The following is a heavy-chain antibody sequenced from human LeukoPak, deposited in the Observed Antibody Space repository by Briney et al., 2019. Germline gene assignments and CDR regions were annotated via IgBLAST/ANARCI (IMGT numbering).Heavy chain of an antibody. CDR2: ISTSSSYI. CDR1: GFTFNKYT. V-gene: IGHV3-21*01. J-gene: IGHJ6*03. D-gene: IGHD1-1*01. Sequence: GGSLRLSCAASGFTFNKYTMNWVRQAPGKGLEWVSSISTSSSYIYYADSVKGRFTISRDNAKNSLYLQMNSLRVEDTAIYYCARDPYNGAYSEGYYYYYMDVWGKGTTVTVSS. CDR3: ARDPYNGAYSEGYYYYYMDV.